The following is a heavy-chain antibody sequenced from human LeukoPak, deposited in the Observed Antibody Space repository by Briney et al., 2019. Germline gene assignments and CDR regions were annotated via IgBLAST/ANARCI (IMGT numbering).Heavy chain of an antibody. CDR2: ISTYNGNT. CDR1: GYTFTNYG. D-gene: IGHD3/OR15-3a*01. Sequence: ASVKVSCKASGYTFTNYGISWVRQAAGKGLEWMGWISTYNGNTNYAQKLQGRVTMTTDTSTSTAYMELSSLRSEDTAVYYCARDRRGWTTENFDYWGQGTLVTVSS. J-gene: IGHJ4*02. V-gene: IGHV1-18*01. CDR3: ARDRRGWTTENFDY.